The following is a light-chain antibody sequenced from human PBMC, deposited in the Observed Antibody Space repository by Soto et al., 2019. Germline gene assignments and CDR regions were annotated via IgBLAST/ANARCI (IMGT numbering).Light chain of an antibody. CDR2: GVS. Sequence: EIVLPQSPGTLSLSPGERATLSCRASQSVSSSYLVWHQQKPGQAPRLLIYGVSIRATGIPDRFAGSGSGPDFTLTISRLEPEDFAVYYCHQYGVSPKTFGQGTKVDIK. CDR1: QSVSSSY. CDR3: HQYGVSPKT. J-gene: IGKJ1*01. V-gene: IGKV3-20*01.